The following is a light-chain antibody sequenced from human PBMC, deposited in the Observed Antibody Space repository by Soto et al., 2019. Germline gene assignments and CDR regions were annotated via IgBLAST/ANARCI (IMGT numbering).Light chain of an antibody. J-gene: IGKJ1*01. V-gene: IGKV3-20*01. CDR2: GAS. CDR3: QQYGSSGT. Sequence: EIVLTQSPGTLSLSPVERATLSCRASQSISSNFLAWYQQKRGQAPRLLIYGASNRATGIPDRFSGSGSGTDFTLTISRLEPEDFAVYYCQQYGSSGTFGQGTKVDIK. CDR1: QSISSNF.